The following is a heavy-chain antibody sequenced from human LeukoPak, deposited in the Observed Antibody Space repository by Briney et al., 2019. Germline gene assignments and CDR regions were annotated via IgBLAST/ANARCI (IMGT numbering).Heavy chain of an antibody. CDR3: ARVGYGGRIDY. CDR2: IYHSGST. D-gene: IGHD4-23*01. Sequence: PSQTLSLTCTVSDVSISSGDYYWSWIRQPPGKGLEWIGSIYHSGSTYYNPSLKSRVTISVDTSKNQFSLKLSSVTAADTAVYYCARVGYGGRIDYWGQGTLVTVSS. CDR1: DVSISSGDYY. V-gene: IGHV4-30-4*01. J-gene: IGHJ4*02.